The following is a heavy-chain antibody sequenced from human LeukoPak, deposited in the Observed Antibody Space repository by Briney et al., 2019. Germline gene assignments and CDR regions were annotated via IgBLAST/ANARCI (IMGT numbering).Heavy chain of an antibody. CDR2: IHTSGST. V-gene: IGHV4-4*07. J-gene: IGHJ3*02. D-gene: IGHD3-22*01. Sequence: SETLSLTCTVSGGSISSYYWSWIRQPAGKGLEWIGRIHTSGSTNYNPSLKSRVTISLDTSRNQFSLKLSSVTAADTAVYFCARGPYSYDSSGAFDIWGQGTMVTVSS. CDR1: GGSISSYY. CDR3: ARGPYSYDSSGAFDI.